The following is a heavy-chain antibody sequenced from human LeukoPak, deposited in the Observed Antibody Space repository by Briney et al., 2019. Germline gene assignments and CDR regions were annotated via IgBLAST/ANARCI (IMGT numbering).Heavy chain of an antibody. J-gene: IGHJ4*02. CDR3: ASRGYRGFFDY. CDR1: DYSISSGYGYY. Sequence: PSETLSLTCTVSDYSISSGYGYYWGWIRQPPGKGLEWIGNIYHSGITYYSHFNSSLKSRVTISIDTSKNQFSLKLSSVTAADTAVYYCASRGYRGFFDYWGQGTLVTVSS. D-gene: IGHD5-12*01. CDR2: IYHSGIT. V-gene: IGHV4-38-2*02.